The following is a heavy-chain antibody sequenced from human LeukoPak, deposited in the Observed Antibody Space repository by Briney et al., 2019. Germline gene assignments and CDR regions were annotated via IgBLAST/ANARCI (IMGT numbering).Heavy chain of an antibody. V-gene: IGHV1-69*13. D-gene: IGHD2-2*01. CDR1: GGTFSSYA. CDR3: ARVLPVVVPAATRNDAFDI. Sequence: GASVKVSCKASGGTFSSYAISWVRQAPGQGLEWMGGIIPIFGTANYAQKFQGRVTITADESTSTAYMELSSLRSEDTAVYYCARVLPVVVPAATRNDAFDIWGQGTMVTVSS. J-gene: IGHJ3*02. CDR2: IIPIFGTA.